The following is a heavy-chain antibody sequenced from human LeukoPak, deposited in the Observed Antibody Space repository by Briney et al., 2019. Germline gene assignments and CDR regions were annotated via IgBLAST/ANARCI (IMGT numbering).Heavy chain of an antibody. V-gene: IGHV4-34*01. CDR2: INHSGST. CDR1: GGSFSGYY. J-gene: IGHJ4*02. Sequence: SETLSLTCAVYGGSFSGYYWSWIRQPPGKGLEWIGEINHSGSTNYNPSLKSRVTISVDTSKNQFSLKLSSVTAADTAVYYCATSVYFDYWGQGTLVTVSS. CDR3: ATSVYFDY.